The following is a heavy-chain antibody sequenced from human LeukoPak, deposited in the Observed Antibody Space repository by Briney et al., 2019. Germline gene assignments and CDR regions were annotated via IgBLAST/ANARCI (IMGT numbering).Heavy chain of an antibody. CDR3: ARSLGGA. Sequence: GGSLRLSCAASGFTFSSYEMNWVRQAPGKGLEWVANIKQDGSEKYYVDSVKGRFTISRDNAKNSLYLQMNSLRAEDTAVYYCARSLGGAWGQGTLVTVSS. CDR1: GFTFSSYE. CDR2: IKQDGSEK. J-gene: IGHJ5*02. V-gene: IGHV3-7*01. D-gene: IGHD3-10*01.